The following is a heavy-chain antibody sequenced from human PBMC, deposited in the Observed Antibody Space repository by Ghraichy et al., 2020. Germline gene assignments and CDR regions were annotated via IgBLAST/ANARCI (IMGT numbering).Heavy chain of an antibody. Sequence: GGSLRLSCAASGFTFSIYTMNWVRQAPGKGLEWISSIIRSSEMYYSDSARGRFTISRDDAKNSLYLQMNSLSGEDTAVYYCARARTAAAGTGAFDIWGQGTVVTVSS. V-gene: IGHV3-69-1*01. J-gene: IGHJ3*02. D-gene: IGHD6-13*01. CDR2: IIRSSEM. CDR3: ARARTAAAGTGAFDI. CDR1: GFTFSIYT.